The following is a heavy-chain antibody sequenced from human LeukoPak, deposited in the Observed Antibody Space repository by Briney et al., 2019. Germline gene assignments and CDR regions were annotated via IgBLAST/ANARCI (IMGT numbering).Heavy chain of an antibody. CDR1: GFTFSSYS. Sequence: PGRSLRLSCAASGFTFSSYSMNWVRQAPGKGLEWVSFISTSSTYMYYTDSVKGRFTISRDNAKNSLYLQMNSLRAEDTAVYYCARGPPARLGNVFDIWGQGTMVTVSS. CDR3: ARGPPARLGNVFDI. CDR2: ISTSSTYM. D-gene: IGHD5-12*01. V-gene: IGHV3-21*01. J-gene: IGHJ3*02.